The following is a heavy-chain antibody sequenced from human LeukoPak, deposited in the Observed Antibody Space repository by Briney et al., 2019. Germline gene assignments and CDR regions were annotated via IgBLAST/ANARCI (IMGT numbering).Heavy chain of an antibody. V-gene: IGHV4-39*07. CDR2: IYYSGST. CDR1: GGSISSGSYY. CDR3: AGASGITMVRGGTNWFDP. D-gene: IGHD3-10*01. J-gene: IGHJ5*02. Sequence: PSETLSLTCTVSGGSISSGSYYWSWIRQPPGKGLEWIGSIYYSGSTYYNPSLKSRVTISVDTSKNQFSLKLSSVTAADTAVYYCAGASGITMVRGGTNWFDPWGQGTLVTVSS.